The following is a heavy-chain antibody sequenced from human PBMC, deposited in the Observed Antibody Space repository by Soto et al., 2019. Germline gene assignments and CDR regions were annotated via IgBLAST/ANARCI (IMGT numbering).Heavy chain of an antibody. D-gene: IGHD3-3*01. CDR1: GYTFTSYY. J-gene: IGHJ4*02. Sequence: ASVKVSCKASGYTFTSYYMHWVRQAPGQGLEWMGIINPSGGSTSYAQKFQGRVTMTRDTSTSTVYMELSSLRSEDTAVYYCASDRAMAICGVVTTFDYWGQGTLITVSS. CDR2: INPSGGST. V-gene: IGHV1-46*01. CDR3: ASDRAMAICGVVTTFDY.